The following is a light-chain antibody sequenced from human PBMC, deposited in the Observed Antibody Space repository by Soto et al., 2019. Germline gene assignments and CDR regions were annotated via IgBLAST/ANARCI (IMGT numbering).Light chain of an antibody. CDR2: SNN. V-gene: IGLV1-44*01. Sequence: QLVLTQPPSASGTPGQRVTISCSGSSSNIGSNTVNWYQQLPGTAPKLLIYSNNQRPSGVPDRFSGSKSGTSASLAISGLQSEDEADYYCEAWDDSLNGVVFGGGTKLTVL. J-gene: IGLJ2*01. CDR1: SSNIGSNT. CDR3: EAWDDSLNGVV.